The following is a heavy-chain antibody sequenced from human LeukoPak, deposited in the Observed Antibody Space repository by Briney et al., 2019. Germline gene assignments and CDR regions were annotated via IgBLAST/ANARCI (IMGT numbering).Heavy chain of an antibody. CDR1: GGTFSSYA. CDR3: ASAEMATRVLNAFDI. V-gene: IGHV1-69*05. J-gene: IGHJ3*02. Sequence: SVKVSCKASGGTFSSYAISWVRQAPGQGLEWIGGIIPIFGTANYAQKFQGRVTITTDESTSTAYMELSSLRSEDTAVYYCASAEMATRVLNAFDIWGQGTMVTVSS. D-gene: IGHD5-24*01. CDR2: IIPIFGTA.